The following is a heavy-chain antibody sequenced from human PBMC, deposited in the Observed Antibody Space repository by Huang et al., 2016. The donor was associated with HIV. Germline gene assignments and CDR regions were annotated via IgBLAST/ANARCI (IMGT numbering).Heavy chain of an antibody. CDR3: AKADSGAAAGSLVDY. V-gene: IGHV3-23*01. Sequence: EVQLLESGGGLVQPGGSLRLSCAASGFTFSSYAVSWVRQAPGRGLGCVSSITGRGSSSYYADSVKGRFTISRDNSKNTLYLQMNSLRAEDTAIYYCAKADSGAAAGSLVDYWGQGTLVTVSS. CDR1: GFTFSSYA. D-gene: IGHD6-13*01. J-gene: IGHJ4*02. CDR2: ITGRGSSS.